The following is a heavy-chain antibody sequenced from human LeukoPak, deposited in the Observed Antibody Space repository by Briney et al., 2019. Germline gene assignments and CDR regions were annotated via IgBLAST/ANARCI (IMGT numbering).Heavy chain of an antibody. CDR1: GGSISRGSYY. Sequence: SETLSLTCTVSGGSISRGSYYWSWIRQPAGKGLEWIGRIYTSGSTNYNPSLKSRVTISVDTSKNQFSLRLNSVTAADTAVYYCARARYYYYNYMDVWGKGTTVTVSS. V-gene: IGHV4-61*02. CDR3: ARARYYYYNYMDV. CDR2: IYTSGST. J-gene: IGHJ6*03.